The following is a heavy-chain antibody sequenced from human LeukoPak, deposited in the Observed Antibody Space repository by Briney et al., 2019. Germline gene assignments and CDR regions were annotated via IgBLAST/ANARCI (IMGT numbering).Heavy chain of an antibody. Sequence: SETPSLTCTVSGGSISSYYWSWIRQPPGKGLEWIGYIYYSGSTNYNPSLKSRVTISVDTSKNQFSLKLSSVTAADTAVYYCARHRYCSSTSCPTGFDYWGQGTLVTVSS. V-gene: IGHV4-59*08. D-gene: IGHD2-2*01. CDR3: ARHRYCSSTSCPTGFDY. J-gene: IGHJ4*02. CDR1: GGSISSYY. CDR2: IYYSGST.